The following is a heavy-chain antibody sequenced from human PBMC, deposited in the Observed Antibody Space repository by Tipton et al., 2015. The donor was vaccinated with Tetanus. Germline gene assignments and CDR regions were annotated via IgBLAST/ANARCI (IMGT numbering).Heavy chain of an antibody. J-gene: IGHJ4*02. D-gene: IGHD2-2*01. CDR3: AKALKTLIYQCFDY. V-gene: IGHV3-23*01. Sequence: SLRLSCAASGFTFNNYAMGWVRQAPGKGPEWVSSINGTGTVTHHADSVKGRFTISRDNSKNTLYLQMNSLRAEDTAIYFCAKALKTLIYQCFDYWGQGTLVTVSS. CDR1: GFTFNNYA. CDR2: INGTGTVT.